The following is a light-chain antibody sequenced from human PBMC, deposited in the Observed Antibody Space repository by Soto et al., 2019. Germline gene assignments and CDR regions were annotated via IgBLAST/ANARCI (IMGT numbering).Light chain of an antibody. CDR3: QVWDSSGDHWV. CDR1: NIGSKS. J-gene: IGLJ3*02. CDR2: YDN. V-gene: IGLV3-21*04. Sequence: SYELTQPPSVSVAPGKTARITCGGNNIGSKSVHWYQQKPGQAPVLVIYYDNDRPSGIPERFSGSSSGNTATLTISWVEAGDEADYYCQVWDSSGDHWVFGGGTKVTVL.